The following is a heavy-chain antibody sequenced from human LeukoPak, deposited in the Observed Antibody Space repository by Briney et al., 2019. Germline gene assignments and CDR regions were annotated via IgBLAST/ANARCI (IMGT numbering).Heavy chain of an antibody. J-gene: IGHJ4*02. Sequence: GRSLRLSCAASGFTFSSYAMHWVRQAPGKGLGWVAVISYDGSNKYYADSVKGRFTISRDNSKNTLYLQMNSLRAEDTAVYYCARGNVDTAMVGSPFDYWGQGTLVTVSS. CDR1: GFTFSSYA. D-gene: IGHD5-18*01. CDR2: ISYDGSNK. CDR3: ARGNVDTAMVGSPFDY. V-gene: IGHV3-30*04.